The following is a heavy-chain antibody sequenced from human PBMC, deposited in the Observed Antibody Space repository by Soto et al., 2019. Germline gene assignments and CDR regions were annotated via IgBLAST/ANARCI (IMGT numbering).Heavy chain of an antibody. CDR1: GFIFSSYW. Sequence: EVQLVESGGGLVQPGGSLRLSCEVSGFIFSSYWMHWVRQVPGKGLVWVSRTNEDGSITNYADSVRGRFTISRDNAKNTLYLEMNSVRVEDTAVYYCTRDRGGRGGYWGQGTLVTVSS. CDR2: TNEDGSIT. J-gene: IGHJ4*02. CDR3: TRDRGGRGGY. D-gene: IGHD3-16*01. V-gene: IGHV3-74*01.